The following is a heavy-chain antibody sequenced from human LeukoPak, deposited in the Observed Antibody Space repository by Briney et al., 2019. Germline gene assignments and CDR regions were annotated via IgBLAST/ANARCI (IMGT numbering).Heavy chain of an antibody. CDR2: IYRGGST. Sequence: GGSLRLSCAASGFNVSNNYMSWVRQAPGKGLEWVSVIYRGGSTYYADSVKGRFTMSRDNAKNTVYLQMDSLRAEDTALYYCARDRGAAAGNWGQGTLVTVSS. J-gene: IGHJ4*02. CDR1: GFNVSNNY. V-gene: IGHV3-53*01. D-gene: IGHD6-13*01. CDR3: ARDRGAAAGN.